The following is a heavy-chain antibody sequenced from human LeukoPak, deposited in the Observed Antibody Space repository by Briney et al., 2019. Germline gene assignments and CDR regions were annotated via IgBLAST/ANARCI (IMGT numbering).Heavy chain of an antibody. D-gene: IGHD7-27*01. V-gene: IGHV3-48*04. CDR3: ARDLNWAFDY. Sequence: GGSLRLSCAASGFTFSSYSMNWVRQAPGKGLEWVSYISSSSSIISYADSVKGRFTISRDNAKNSLYLQMNSLRAEDTAVYSCARDLNWAFDYWGQGTLVTVS. CDR1: GFTFSSYS. J-gene: IGHJ4*02. CDR2: ISSSSSII.